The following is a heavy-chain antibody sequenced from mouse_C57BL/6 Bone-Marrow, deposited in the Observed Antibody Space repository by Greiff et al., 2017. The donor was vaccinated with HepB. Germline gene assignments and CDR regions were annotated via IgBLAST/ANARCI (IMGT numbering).Heavy chain of an antibody. V-gene: IGHV3-6*01. CDR2: ISYDGSN. CDR3: ARGGYGSSYRYFDV. CDR1: GYSITSGYY. D-gene: IGHD1-1*01. Sequence: EVKLVESGPGLVKPSQSLSLTCSVTGYSITSGYYWNWIRQFPGNKLEWMGYISYDGSNNYNPSLKNRISITRDTSKNQFFLKLNSVTTEDTATYYCARGGYGSSYRYFDVWGTGTTVTVSS. J-gene: IGHJ1*03.